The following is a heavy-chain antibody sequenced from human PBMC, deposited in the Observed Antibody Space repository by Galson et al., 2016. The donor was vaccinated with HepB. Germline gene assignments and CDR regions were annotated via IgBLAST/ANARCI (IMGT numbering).Heavy chain of an antibody. Sequence: SLRLSCAASGFALSSYNMNWVRQAPGKGLEWISYVSGGSYTINYAGSVKGRFTISRDNARNSLYLQMKSLRDDDTAVYYCTRGLHVDLSGWYFDLWGRGALVTVSS. V-gene: IGHV3-48*02. CDR3: TRGLHVDLSGWYFDL. J-gene: IGHJ2*01. CDR2: VSGGSYTI. CDR1: GFALSSYN. D-gene: IGHD3-10*01.